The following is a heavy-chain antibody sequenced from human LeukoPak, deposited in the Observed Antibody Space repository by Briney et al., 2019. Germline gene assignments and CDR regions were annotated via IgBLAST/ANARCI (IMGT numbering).Heavy chain of an antibody. CDR3: AREGNIVVVPAAYDAFDI. J-gene: IGHJ3*02. V-gene: IGHV4-4*02. D-gene: IGHD2-2*01. CDR1: GDSISSSNW. CDR2: IYHSGST. Sequence: PSETLSLTCAVSGDSISSSNWWSWVRQPPGKGLEWIGEIYHSGSTNYNPSLKSRVTISVDKSKNQFSLKLSSVTAADTAVYYCAREGNIVVVPAAYDAFDIWGQGTMVTVSS.